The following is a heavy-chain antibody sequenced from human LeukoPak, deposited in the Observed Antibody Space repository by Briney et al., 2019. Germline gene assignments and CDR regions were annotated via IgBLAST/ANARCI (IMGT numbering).Heavy chain of an antibody. Sequence: PSETLSLTRTVSGGSISSYYWSWIRQPPGKGLEWIGYIYYSGSTNYNPSLKSRVTISVDTSKNQFSLKLSSVTAADTAVYYCARLVAYSSHPGGVWGQGTLVTVSS. CDR2: IYYSGST. J-gene: IGHJ4*02. D-gene: IGHD2-21*01. CDR3: ARLVAYSSHPGGV. CDR1: GGSISSYY. V-gene: IGHV4-59*08.